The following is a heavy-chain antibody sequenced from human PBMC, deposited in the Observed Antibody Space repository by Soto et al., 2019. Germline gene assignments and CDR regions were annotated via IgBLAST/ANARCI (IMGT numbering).Heavy chain of an antibody. CDR2: IYYSGST. J-gene: IGHJ1*01. V-gene: IGHV4-39*01. CDR1: DGSVNNNDYY. D-gene: IGHD6-19*01. CDR3: ARIRYSSGWALAEYFQH. Sequence: PSETLSLTCTVSDGSVNNNDYYWSWIRQPPGKGLEWIGSIYYSGSTYYNPSLKSRVTISVDTSKNQFSLKLSSVTAADTAVYYCARIRYSSGWALAEYFQHWGQGTLVTVS.